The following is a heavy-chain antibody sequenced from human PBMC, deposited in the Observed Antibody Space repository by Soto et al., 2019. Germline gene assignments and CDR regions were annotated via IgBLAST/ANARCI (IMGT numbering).Heavy chain of an antibody. Sequence: GPTLVNHTQALTLTGTFSGFSLSTSGGRVGWIGQPPGKALEWLARIYWNDDKRYSPSLKSRLTITNDTSKNQVVLTMTNTDPVYPARCYCGKLVWLAESEVDVWGEGTTVPV. CDR1: GFSLSTSGGR. CDR3: GKLVWLAESEVDV. J-gene: IGHJ6*02. D-gene: IGHD5-18*01. CDR2: IYWNDDK. V-gene: IGHV2-5*01.